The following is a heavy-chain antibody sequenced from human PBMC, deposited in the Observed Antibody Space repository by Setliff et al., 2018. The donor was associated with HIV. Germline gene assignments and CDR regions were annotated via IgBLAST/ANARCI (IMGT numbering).Heavy chain of an antibody. CDR3: AAGGLRYFDWLLE. V-gene: IGHV4-4*09. CDR2: IYGSGST. Sequence: SETLSLTCAVSGDSIGTYSWHWLRQPPGKGLEWIGYIYGSGSTGYNPSLTSRVAMSTDTPNNRFSLKLSSVTAADTAVYYCAAGGLRYFDWLLEWGQGTLVTVSS. CDR1: GDSIGTYS. D-gene: IGHD3-9*01. J-gene: IGHJ4*02.